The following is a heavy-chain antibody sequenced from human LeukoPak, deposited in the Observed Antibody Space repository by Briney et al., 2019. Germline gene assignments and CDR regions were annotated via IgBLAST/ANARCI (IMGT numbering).Heavy chain of an antibody. CDR3: AGALTGPSYY. CDR1: GFTFSGYW. Sequence: GGSLRLSCAPSGFTFSGYWMQWLRQAPGKGLVWDSRINTDGSTTTYADSVKGRFTISRDNAKNALYLQMSRLRAEGTAVYYCAGALTGPSYYWGEGTLLTVSS. D-gene: IGHD3-9*01. CDR2: INTDGSTT. J-gene: IGHJ4*02. V-gene: IGHV3-74*03.